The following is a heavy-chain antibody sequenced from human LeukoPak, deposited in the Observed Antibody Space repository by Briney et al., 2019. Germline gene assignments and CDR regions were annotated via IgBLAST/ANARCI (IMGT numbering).Heavy chain of an antibody. Sequence: GGSLRLSCAASGFTVRSNYMSWVRQAPGKGLEWVSVIYSGGSTYYADSVKGRFTISRDNSKNTLYLQMNSLRAEDTAVYYCARDGSESSSWYYWGQGTLVTVSS. CDR2: IYSGGST. CDR3: ARDGSESSSWYY. V-gene: IGHV3-53*01. J-gene: IGHJ4*02. D-gene: IGHD6-13*01. CDR1: GFTVRSNY.